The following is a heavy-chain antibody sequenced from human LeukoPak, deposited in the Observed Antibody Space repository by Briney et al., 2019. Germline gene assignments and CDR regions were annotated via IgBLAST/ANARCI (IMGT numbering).Heavy chain of an antibody. J-gene: IGHJ4*02. CDR3: ARQTYDILTGYSPTDY. CDR2: ISAYNGNT. V-gene: IGHV1-18*01. Sequence: ASVKVSCKASGYTFTSYGISWVRQAPGQGLEWMGWISAYNGNTNYAQKLQGRVTMTTDTSTSTAYMELRSLRSDDTAVYYCARQTYDILTGYSPTDYWGQGTLATVSS. D-gene: IGHD3-9*01. CDR1: GYTFTSYG.